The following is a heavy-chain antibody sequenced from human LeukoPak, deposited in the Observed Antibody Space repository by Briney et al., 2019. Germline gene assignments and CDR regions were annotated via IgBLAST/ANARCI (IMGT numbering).Heavy chain of an antibody. V-gene: IGHV1-18*01. Sequence: GASVTVSCKASGYTFTSYGISWVRQAPGQGLEWMGWISAYNGNTNYAQKLQGRVTMTTDTATSTAYMELRSQRSDDTAVYYCARDQTQCRANLCDSSGRDAFDIWGRGTMVTVSS. CDR2: ISAYNGNT. CDR3: ARDQTQCRANLCDSSGRDAFDI. D-gene: IGHD3-22*01. J-gene: IGHJ3*02. CDR1: GYTFTSYG.